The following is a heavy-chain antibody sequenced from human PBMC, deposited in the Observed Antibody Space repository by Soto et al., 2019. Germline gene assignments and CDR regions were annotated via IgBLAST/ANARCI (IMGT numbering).Heavy chain of an antibody. CDR1: GGSISSYY. V-gene: IGHV4-4*07. Sequence: LSLTCTVSGGSISSYYWSWIRQPAGKGLEWIGRIYTSGSTNYNPSPKSRVTMSVDTSKNQFSLKLSSVTAADTAVYYCARDMGPTSIAAAEGPYYYGMDVWGQGTTVTVSS. CDR3: ARDMGPTSIAAAEGPYYYGMDV. J-gene: IGHJ6*02. D-gene: IGHD6-13*01. CDR2: IYTSGST.